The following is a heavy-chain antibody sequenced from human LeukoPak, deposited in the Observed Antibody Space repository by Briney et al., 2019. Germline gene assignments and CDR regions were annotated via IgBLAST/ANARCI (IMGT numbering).Heavy chain of an antibody. CDR2: ITYDGSNK. CDR1: GFTFSSFV. CDR3: ARGISMDRGIPNWFDP. V-gene: IGHV3-30-3*01. Sequence: QPGGSLRLSCAASGFTFSSFVMHWVRQAPGKGLEWVALITYDGSNKYYADSVRGRFTITRDNSKNSLYLQMNSLRAEDTAFYYCARGISMDRGIPNWFDPWGQGTLVTVSS. D-gene: IGHD3-10*01. J-gene: IGHJ5*02.